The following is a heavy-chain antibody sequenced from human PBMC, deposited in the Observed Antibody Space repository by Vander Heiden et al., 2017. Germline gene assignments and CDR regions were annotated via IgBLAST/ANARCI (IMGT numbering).Heavy chain of an antibody. CDR2: IRSKANSYAT. Sequence: EVQLVESGGGLVQPGGSLKLSCAASGFTFSGSGMHWVRQASGKGLEWVGRIRSKANSYATADAASVKGRFTISRDESKNTAYLQMNSMKTEDTAVYYCLSRGWYNAFDIWGQGKMVSVSS. J-gene: IGHJ3*02. D-gene: IGHD6-19*01. V-gene: IGHV3-73*02. CDR3: LSRGWYNAFDI. CDR1: GFTFSGSG.